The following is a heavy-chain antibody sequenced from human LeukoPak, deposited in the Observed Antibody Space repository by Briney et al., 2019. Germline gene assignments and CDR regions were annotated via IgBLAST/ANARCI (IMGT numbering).Heavy chain of an antibody. V-gene: IGHV3-72*01. CDR1: GFTFSDHY. CDR3: ARSMYGEGRRIIDFDY. J-gene: IGHJ4*02. Sequence: PGGSLRLSCAASGFTFSDHYIDWVRQAPGKGLEWVARTRNKVNSYTTAYAASVTGRFTVSRDDSSNSVYLQMNSLKIEDTAVYHCARSMYGEGRRIIDFDYWGQGSLLTVSS. D-gene: IGHD4/OR15-4a*01. CDR2: TRNKVNSYTT.